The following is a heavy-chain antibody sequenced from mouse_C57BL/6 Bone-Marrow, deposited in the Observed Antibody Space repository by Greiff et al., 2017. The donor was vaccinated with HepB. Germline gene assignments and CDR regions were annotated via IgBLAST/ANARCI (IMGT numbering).Heavy chain of an antibody. J-gene: IGHJ2*01. D-gene: IGHD1-1*01. CDR3: VRENYYGSDPYYFDY. Sequence: EVQLVESGGGLVQPKGSLKLSCAASGFSFNTYAMNWVRQAPGKGLEWVARIRSKSNNYATYYADSVKDRFTISRDDSESMLYLQMNNLKTEDTAMYYCVRENYYGSDPYYFDYWGQGTTLTVSS. CDR2: IRSKSNNYAT. V-gene: IGHV10-1*01. CDR1: GFSFNTYA.